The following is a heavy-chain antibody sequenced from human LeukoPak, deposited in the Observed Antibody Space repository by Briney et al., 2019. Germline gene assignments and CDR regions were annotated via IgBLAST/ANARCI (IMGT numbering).Heavy chain of an antibody. CDR2: IYYSGST. V-gene: IGHV4-59*01. J-gene: IGHJ3*02. Sequence: SETLSLTCTVSGGSISSYYWSWIRQPPGKGLEWIGYIYYSGSTNYNPSLKSRVTISVDTSKNQFSLKLSSVTAADTAVYYCARAMRSGSSRDAFDIWGQGTVVTVSS. D-gene: IGHD1-26*01. CDR3: ARAMRSGSSRDAFDI. CDR1: GGSISSYY.